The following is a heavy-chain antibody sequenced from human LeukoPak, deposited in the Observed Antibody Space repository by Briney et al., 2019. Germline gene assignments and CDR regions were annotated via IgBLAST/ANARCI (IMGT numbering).Heavy chain of an antibody. V-gene: IGHV3-48*04. D-gene: IGHD5-18*01. CDR3: ASQGYRDAFDI. Sequence: GGSLRLSCAASGFTFSSYRMNWVRQAPGKGLEWVSYISSSSSTIYYADSVKGRFTISRDNAKNSLYLQMNSLRAEDTAVYYCASQGYRDAFDIWGQGTMVTVSS. CDR1: GFTFSSYR. CDR2: ISSSSSTI. J-gene: IGHJ3*02.